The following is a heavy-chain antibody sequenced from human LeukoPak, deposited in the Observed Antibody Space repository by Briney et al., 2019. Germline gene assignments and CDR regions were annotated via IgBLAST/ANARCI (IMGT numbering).Heavy chain of an antibody. J-gene: IGHJ4*02. CDR1: GHGLSTHY. Sequence: GESLRISCQDSGHGLSTHYINWVRQMPGKGLEWMGRIDPSDSYTNYNPSFQGHVTFTADKSTNTAYLQWTSLKASDTAIYYCARRPGGVLADTDFFESWGQGTLVTVSP. V-gene: IGHV5-10-1*01. D-gene: IGHD3-16*01. CDR3: ARRPGGVLADTDFFES. CDR2: IDPSDSYT.